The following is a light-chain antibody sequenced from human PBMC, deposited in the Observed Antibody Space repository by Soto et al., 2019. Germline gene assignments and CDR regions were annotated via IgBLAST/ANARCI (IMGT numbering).Light chain of an antibody. CDR3: QQYDSYPWT. CDR1: QSISSW. V-gene: IGKV1-5*03. CDR2: KAS. J-gene: IGKJ1*01. Sequence: DIQMTRSPSTLSASVGDRVIITCRASQSISSWLAWYQQKPGKAPKLLIFKASSLQTGVPSKFSGSGSGTEFTLTISSLQPDDFATYYCQQYDSYPWTFGQGTKVDIK.